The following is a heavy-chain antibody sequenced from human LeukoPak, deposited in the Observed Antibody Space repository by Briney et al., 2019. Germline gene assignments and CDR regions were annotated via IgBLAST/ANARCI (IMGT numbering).Heavy chain of an antibody. CDR1: GFTFSSYT. Sequence: PGGSLRLSCAASGFTFSSYTMNCVRAAPGEGLEWGLTISGGGGTTYYADSVKGRFTISRDNSKNTLYLQVNSLRAEDTAVYYCAKGGKWDVTPFDYWGQGTLVTVSS. V-gene: IGHV3-23*01. D-gene: IGHD1-26*01. CDR2: ISGGGGTT. J-gene: IGHJ4*02. CDR3: AKGGKWDVTPFDY.